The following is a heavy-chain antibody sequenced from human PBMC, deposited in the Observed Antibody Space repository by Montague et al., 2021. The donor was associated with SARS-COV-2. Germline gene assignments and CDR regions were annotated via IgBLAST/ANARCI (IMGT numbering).Heavy chain of an antibody. J-gene: IGHJ4*02. CDR3: AKVLGYYDSSGYYYVWGFDH. D-gene: IGHD3-22*01. CDR1: GFTFNSHA. CDR2: ISSRGYYT. V-gene: IGHV3-23*01. Sequence: SLRLSCAASGFTFNSHAMTWVRQPPGKGLDWVSTISSRGYYTYFADSVKGRFTISRDNSNSTVFLQMNSLRVEDTAVYYCAKVLGYYDSSGYYYVWGFDHWGQGTLVTVSS.